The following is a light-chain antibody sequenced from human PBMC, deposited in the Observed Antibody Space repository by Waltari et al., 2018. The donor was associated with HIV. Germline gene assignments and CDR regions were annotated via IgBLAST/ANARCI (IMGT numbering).Light chain of an antibody. CDR2: EVS. J-gene: IGLJ2*01. CDR3: TSYITSATPV. CDR1: SSDVDGYNF. Sequence: QSALTQPASVSGSPGQSITISCTGTSSDVDGYNFVSWYQRHPGKAPKVIIYEVSNRPSGLSNRFSGSKAGNTATLTISGLQPEDEADYFCTSYITSATPVFGRGTKVTVL. V-gene: IGLV2-14*01.